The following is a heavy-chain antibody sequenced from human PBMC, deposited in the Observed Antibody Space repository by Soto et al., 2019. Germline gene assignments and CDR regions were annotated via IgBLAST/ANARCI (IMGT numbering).Heavy chain of an antibody. D-gene: IGHD3-3*01. Sequence: PGGSLRLSCAASGFTFSSYAMSWVRQAPGKGLEWVSVISGSGSSTYYADSVKGRFTISRDSSKKTLYVQMNSLRAEDTAVYYCAKMSDFWSGSPTYHFDYWGQGTQVTVSS. CDR1: GFTFSSYA. J-gene: IGHJ4*02. CDR2: ISGSGSST. CDR3: AKMSDFWSGSPTYHFDY. V-gene: IGHV3-23*01.